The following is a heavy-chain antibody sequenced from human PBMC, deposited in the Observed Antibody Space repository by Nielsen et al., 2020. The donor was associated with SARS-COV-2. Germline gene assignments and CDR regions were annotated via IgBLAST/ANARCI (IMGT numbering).Heavy chain of an antibody. CDR3: ARARGAHVITMIVVVDAFDI. D-gene: IGHD3-22*01. CDR2: IYYSGST. CDR1: GGSISSGDYY. V-gene: IGHV4-30-4*01. J-gene: IGHJ3*02. Sequence: SETLSLTCTVSGGSISSGDYYWSWIRQPPGKGLEWIGYIYYSGSTYYNPSLKSRVTISVDTSKNQFSLKLSSVTAADTAVYYCARARGAHVITMIVVVDAFDIWGQGTMVTASS.